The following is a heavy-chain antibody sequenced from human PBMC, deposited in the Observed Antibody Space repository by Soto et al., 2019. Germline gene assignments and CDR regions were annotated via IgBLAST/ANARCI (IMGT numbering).Heavy chain of an antibody. CDR1: GYTFTSYA. CDR2: INAGNGNT. J-gene: IGHJ4*02. D-gene: IGHD2-15*01. V-gene: IGHV1-3*01. Sequence: ASVKVSSKDSGYTFTSYAMHWLRQAPGQRLEWMGWINAGNGNTKYSQKFQGRVTITRDTSASTAYMELSSLRSEDTAVYYCARDLGGWPDYWGQGTLVTVSS. CDR3: ARDLGGWPDY.